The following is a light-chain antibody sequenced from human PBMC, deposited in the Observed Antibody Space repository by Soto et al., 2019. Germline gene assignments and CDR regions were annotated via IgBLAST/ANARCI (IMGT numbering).Light chain of an antibody. V-gene: IGKV3-11*01. CDR2: DAS. CDR1: QSVGSF. J-gene: IGKJ5*01. CDR3: QQYGYSPIT. Sequence: VLTQSPATLSLSPGESPTLSYKASQSVGSFLAWYQQKPGQAPRLLIFDASKRATGIPARFSGSGSGTDFTLTIGGLEPEDFAVYYCQQYGYSPITFGQGTRLEIK.